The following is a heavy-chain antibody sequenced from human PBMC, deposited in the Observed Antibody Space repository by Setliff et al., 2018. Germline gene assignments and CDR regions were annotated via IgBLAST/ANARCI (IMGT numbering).Heavy chain of an antibody. CDR2: ISAYNGNT. CDR1: GYTFTSYG. J-gene: IGHJ2*01. V-gene: IGHV1-18*01. CDR3: ARVVGSGGNGGHWYFDL. D-gene: IGHD2-15*01. Sequence: ASVKVSCKASGYTFTSYGISWVRQAPGQGLEWMGWISAYNGNTNYAQKLQGRVTMTTDTSTSTAYMELRSLRSDDTAVYYCARVVGSGGNGGHWYFDLWGRGTLVTVPS.